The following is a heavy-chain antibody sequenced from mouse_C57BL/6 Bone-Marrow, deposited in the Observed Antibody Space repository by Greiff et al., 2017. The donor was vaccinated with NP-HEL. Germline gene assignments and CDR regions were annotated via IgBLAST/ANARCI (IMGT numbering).Heavy chain of an antibody. J-gene: IGHJ4*01. D-gene: IGHD2-12*01. CDR2: IDPSDSYT. CDR3: ARLRQGYYYAMDY. V-gene: IGHV1-69*01. CDR1: GYTFTSYW. Sequence: QVQLQQPGAELVMPGASVKLSCKASGYTFTSYWMHWVKQRPGQGLEWIGEIDPSDSYTNYNQKFKGKSTLTVDKSSSTAYMQLSSLTSEDSAVYYCARLRQGYYYAMDYWGQGTSVTVSS.